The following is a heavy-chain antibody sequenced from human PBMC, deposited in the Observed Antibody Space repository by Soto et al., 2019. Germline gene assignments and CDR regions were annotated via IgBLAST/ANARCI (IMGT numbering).Heavy chain of an antibody. CDR1: GGSFSGYY. V-gene: IGHV4-34*01. Sequence: AVYGGSFSGYYWSWIRQPPGKGLEWIGEINHSGSTNYNPSLKSRVTISVDTSKNQFSLKLSSVTAADTAVYYCATQKRGYYGSGSYSYFDYWGQGTLVTVSS. CDR3: ATQKRGYYGSGSYSYFDY. J-gene: IGHJ4*02. D-gene: IGHD3-10*01. CDR2: INHSGST.